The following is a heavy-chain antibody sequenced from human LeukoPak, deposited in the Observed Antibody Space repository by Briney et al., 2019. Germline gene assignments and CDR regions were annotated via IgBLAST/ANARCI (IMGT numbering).Heavy chain of an antibody. CDR1: GFTFSSYS. CDR2: INSDSRTI. V-gene: IGHV3-48*02. CDR3: ARYGSGTSYITNYFDY. Sequence: SGGSLRLSCAASGFTFSSYSMNWVRQAPGKGLEWVSYINSDSRTIYYADSVKGRFTISRDNAKNSLYLQMKSLRDEDTAVYYCARYGSGTSYITNYFDYWGQGTLVTVSS. D-gene: IGHD3-10*01. J-gene: IGHJ4*02.